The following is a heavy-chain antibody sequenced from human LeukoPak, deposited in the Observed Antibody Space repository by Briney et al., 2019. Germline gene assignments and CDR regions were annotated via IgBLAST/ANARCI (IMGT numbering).Heavy chain of an antibody. Sequence: PGGSLRLSCAASGFTFSSYSMNWVRQAPGKGLEWVSYISSSSSTIYYADSVKGRFTISRDNAKNSLYLQMNSLRAEDTAVYYCARDQKLVLDYWGQGTLATVSS. CDR1: GFTFSSYS. D-gene: IGHD4-11*01. J-gene: IGHJ4*02. V-gene: IGHV3-48*04. CDR2: ISSSSSTI. CDR3: ARDQKLVLDY.